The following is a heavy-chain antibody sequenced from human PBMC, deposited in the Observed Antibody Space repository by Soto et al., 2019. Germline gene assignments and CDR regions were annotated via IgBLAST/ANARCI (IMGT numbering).Heavy chain of an antibody. D-gene: IGHD3-3*01. CDR2: IYWDDDK. Sequence: GTTPANPTQTLTLTCNFSGFSLRSRKMGVGWIRQPPGKALEWLALIYWDDDKRDVPSLNNRVTITKDTSKNQVLLTMTNLDPVETATYYCAHTGYYHLLSFDYWGQGTLDTDYS. J-gene: IGHJ4*02. CDR3: AHTGYYHLLSFDY. CDR1: GFSLRSRKMG. V-gene: IGHV2-5*05.